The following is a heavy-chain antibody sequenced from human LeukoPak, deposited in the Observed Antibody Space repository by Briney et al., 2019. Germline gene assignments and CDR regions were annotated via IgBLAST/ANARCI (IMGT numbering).Heavy chain of an antibody. Sequence: ASVKVSCKASGYTFTSYDIYWVRQAAGQGLEWMGWMNPNSGNTGYTQKFQGRVTMTRNTSISTAYMELSSLRSGDTALYYCARGHEWAPNSSPGYWGQGTLVTVSS. V-gene: IGHV1-8*01. CDR1: GYTFTSYD. CDR2: MNPNSGNT. CDR3: ARGHEWAPNSSPGY. J-gene: IGHJ4*02. D-gene: IGHD6-19*01.